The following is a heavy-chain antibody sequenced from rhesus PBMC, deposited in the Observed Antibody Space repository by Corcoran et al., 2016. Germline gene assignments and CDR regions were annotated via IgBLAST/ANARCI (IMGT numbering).Heavy chain of an antibody. D-gene: IGHD1-1-1*01. V-gene: IGHV3S16*01. J-gene: IGHJ4*01. CDR2: ITTTSTYI. Sequence: EVQLVESGGGLIQPGGSLRLSCVASGFTFSNYDVFGVPQAPGKGLVWVSSITTTSTYIYFADSVRGRFTISRDNAKNSLSLQMSSLRAEDTAVYYCTVYRVIWGQGVPVTVSS. CDR3: TVYRVI. CDR1: GFTFSNYD.